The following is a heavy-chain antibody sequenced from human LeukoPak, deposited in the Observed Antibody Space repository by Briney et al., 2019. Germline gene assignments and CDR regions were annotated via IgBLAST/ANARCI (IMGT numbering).Heavy chain of an antibody. CDR2: ISSSSSTI. CDR3: AKNIRQLGNYYYYMDV. V-gene: IGHV3-48*01. D-gene: IGHD7-27*01. CDR1: GFTFSSYS. J-gene: IGHJ6*03. Sequence: GGSLRLSCAASGFTFSSYSMNWVRQAPGKGLEWLSYISSSSSTIYYADSVKGRFTISRDNSKNTLYLQMNSLRAEDTAIYYCAKNIRQLGNYYYYMDVWGTGTTVTVSS.